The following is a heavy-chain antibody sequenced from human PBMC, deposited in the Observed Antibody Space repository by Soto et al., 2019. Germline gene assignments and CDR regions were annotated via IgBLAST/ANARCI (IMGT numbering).Heavy chain of an antibody. CDR3: ARVKSDSSGFLFLD. J-gene: IGHJ4*02. D-gene: IGHD3-22*01. Sequence: QVQLVQSGAEVKKPGASVKVSCKASGYTFTNYGISWVRQAPGQGLEWMGWISAYNDNTNYAQKVQGRVTVTTDTSTSTAYMELRSLTSHYTAVYYCARVKSDSSGFLFLDWGQGTLVTVSS. CDR2: ISAYNDNT. V-gene: IGHV1-18*01. CDR1: GYTFTNYG.